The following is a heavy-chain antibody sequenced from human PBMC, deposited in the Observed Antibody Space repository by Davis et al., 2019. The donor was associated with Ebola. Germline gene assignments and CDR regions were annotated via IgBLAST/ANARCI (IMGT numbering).Heavy chain of an antibody. CDR1: GFIFSSYS. CDR2: ISSSSFTI. V-gene: IGHV3-48*01. CDR3: AKAWGVAGTSYFDY. J-gene: IGHJ4*02. D-gene: IGHD6-19*01. Sequence: GESLKISCAASGFIFSSYSLNWVRQAPGKGLEWISYISSSSFTIYYADSVKGRFTISRDNSKNTLYLQMNSLRAEDTAVYYCAKAWGVAGTSYFDYWGQGTLVTVSS.